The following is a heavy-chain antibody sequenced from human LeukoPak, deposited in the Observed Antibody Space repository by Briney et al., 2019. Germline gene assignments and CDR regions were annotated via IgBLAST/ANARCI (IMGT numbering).Heavy chain of an antibody. V-gene: IGHV3-7*03. CDR2: IKQDGSEK. CDR1: GFTFSSYW. CDR3: AKGYYYYMDV. Sequence: RSGGSLRLSCAASGFTFSSYWMSWVRQAPGKGLEWVANIKQDGSEKYYVDSVKGRFTISRDNSKNSLYLQMNSLRTEDTALYYCAKGYYYYMDVWGKGTTVTVSS. J-gene: IGHJ6*03.